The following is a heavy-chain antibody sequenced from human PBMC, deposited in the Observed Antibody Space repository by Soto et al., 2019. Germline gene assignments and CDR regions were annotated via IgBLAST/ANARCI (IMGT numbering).Heavy chain of an antibody. CDR3: AHIPRVYSYHFDY. CDR1: GFSLTTRGVG. Sequence: QITLKESVPTLVKPTQTLTLTCTFSGFSLTTRGVGVGWIRQPPGKALEWLALIYWDDDECYSPSLKSRLTINNDTSKNQLVLTMTNMYPVDTATYYCAHIPRVYSYHFDYWGQGTRVTVSS. D-gene: IGHD5-18*01. V-gene: IGHV2-5*02. J-gene: IGHJ4*02. CDR2: IYWDDDE.